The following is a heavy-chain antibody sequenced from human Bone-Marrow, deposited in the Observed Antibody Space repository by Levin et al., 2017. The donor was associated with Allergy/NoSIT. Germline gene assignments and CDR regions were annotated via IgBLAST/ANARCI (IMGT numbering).Heavy chain of an antibody. V-gene: IGHV5-51*01. Sequence: GGSLRLSCKVSGYTFTSYWIGWVRQMPGKGLEWMGVIYPADSDTRYSPSFQGQVTISADKSTLTAYLQWSSLKASDTAMYYCARHIWFGETYSYYMDVWGKGTSVTVSS. CDR1: GYTFTSYW. CDR2: IYPADSDT. D-gene: IGHD3-10*01. CDR3: ARHIWFGETYSYYMDV. J-gene: IGHJ6*03.